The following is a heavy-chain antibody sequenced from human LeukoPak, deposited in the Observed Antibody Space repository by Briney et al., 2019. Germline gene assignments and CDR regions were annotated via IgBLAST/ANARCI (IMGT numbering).Heavy chain of an antibody. J-gene: IGHJ4*02. D-gene: IGHD3-9*01. V-gene: IGHV3-30*03. CDR2: ISYDGSNK. Sequence: GGSLRLSCAASGFTFSSYGMHWVRQAPGKGLEWVAVISYDGSNKYYADSVKGRFTISRVNSKNTLYLQMNSLRAEDTAVYYCARDDILTGYDYWGQGTLVTVSS. CDR1: GFTFSSYG. CDR3: ARDDILTGYDY.